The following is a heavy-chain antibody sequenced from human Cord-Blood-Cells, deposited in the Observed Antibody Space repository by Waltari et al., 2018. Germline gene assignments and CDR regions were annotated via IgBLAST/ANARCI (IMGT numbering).Heavy chain of an antibody. D-gene: IGHD5-12*01. CDR3: ARLPWGDGYEGY. J-gene: IGHJ4*02. CDR1: GGSISSSSYY. Sequence: QLQLQESGPGLVKPSETLSLTCTVSGGSISSSSYYWGWIRQPPGKGLEWIGSIYYSGSTYYNPSLKVRVTISVDTSKNQFSLKLSSVTAADTAVYYCARLPWGDGYEGYWGQGTLVTVSS. V-gene: IGHV4-39*01. CDR2: IYYSGST.